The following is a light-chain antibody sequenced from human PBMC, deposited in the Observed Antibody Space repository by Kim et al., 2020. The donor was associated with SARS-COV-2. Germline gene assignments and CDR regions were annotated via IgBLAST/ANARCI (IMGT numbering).Light chain of an antibody. CDR1: SSDVGGYNY. V-gene: IGLV2-8*01. CDR3: SSYAGSNNLV. CDR2: EVS. J-gene: IGLJ3*02. Sequence: QSVTISCTGTSSDVGGYNYVSWYQQHPGKAPKLMIYEVSKRPSGVPDRLSGSKSGNTASLTVSGLQAEDEADYYCSSYAGSNNLVFGGGTQLTVL.